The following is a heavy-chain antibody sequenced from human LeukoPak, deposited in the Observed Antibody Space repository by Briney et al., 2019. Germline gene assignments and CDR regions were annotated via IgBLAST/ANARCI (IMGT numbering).Heavy chain of an antibody. CDR2: INHSGST. CDR3: ARGQYYDSSGYYYY. D-gene: IGHD3-22*01. J-gene: IGHJ4*02. Sequence: SQTLSLTCTVSGGSISSGGYYWSWIRQPPGKGLEWIGEINHSGSTNYNPSLKSRVTISVDTSKNQFSLKLSSVTAADTAVYYCARGQYYDSSGYYYYWGQGTLVTVSS. V-gene: IGHV4-30-2*01. CDR1: GGSISSGGYY.